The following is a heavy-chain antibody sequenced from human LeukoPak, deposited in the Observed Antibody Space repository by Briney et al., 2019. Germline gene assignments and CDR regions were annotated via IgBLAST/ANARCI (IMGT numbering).Heavy chain of an antibody. J-gene: IGHJ4*02. Sequence: GGSLRLSCAASGFTVSSNYMGWVRQAPGKGLEWVSIIYSGGGTYYADSVKGRFTISRDNSKNALYLQMNSLRAEDTAVYYCARGAIPYYFDYWGQGALVTVSS. CDR2: IYSGGGT. V-gene: IGHV3-53*01. D-gene: IGHD2-21*01. CDR1: GFTVSSNY. CDR3: ARGAIPYYFDY.